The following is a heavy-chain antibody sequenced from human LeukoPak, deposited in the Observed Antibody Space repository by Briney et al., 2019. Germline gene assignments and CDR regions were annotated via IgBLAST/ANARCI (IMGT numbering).Heavy chain of an antibody. CDR1: GDSVSSYSAA. Sequence: SQTLSLTCAISGDSVSSYSAAWNWIRQSPSRGLEWLGRTYYRSKWYNDYAVSVKGRITISPDTSKNQFSLQLNSVTPEDTAVYYCARDVGTVTPFEYWGQGTLVTVSS. V-gene: IGHV6-1*01. CDR2: TYYRSKWYN. D-gene: IGHD4-11*01. CDR3: ARDVGTVTPFEY. J-gene: IGHJ4*02.